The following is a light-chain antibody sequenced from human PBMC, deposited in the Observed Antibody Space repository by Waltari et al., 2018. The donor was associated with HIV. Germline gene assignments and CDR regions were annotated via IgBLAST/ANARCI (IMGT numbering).Light chain of an antibody. CDR2: RNN. Sequence: QSVLTQPPSASGTPGQRVTISCSGSSSNIGSNYVYWYRQLPGTAPKLLIYRNNQRPSGVPDRFSGSKSGTSASLAISGLRSEDEADYYCAAWDDSLSGLWVFGGGTKLTVL. CDR3: AAWDDSLSGLWV. V-gene: IGLV1-47*01. J-gene: IGLJ3*02. CDR1: SSNIGSNY.